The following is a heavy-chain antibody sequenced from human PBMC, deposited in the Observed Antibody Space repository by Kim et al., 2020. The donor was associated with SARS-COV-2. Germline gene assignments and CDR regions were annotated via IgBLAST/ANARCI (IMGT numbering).Heavy chain of an antibody. J-gene: IGHJ3*02. V-gene: IGHV3-13*01. CDR2: IGTAGDT. CDR3: ARGYSSSWYWAFDI. D-gene: IGHD6-13*01. Sequence: GGSLRLSCAASGFTFSSYDMHWVRQATGKGLEWVSAIGTAGDTYYPGSVKGRFTISRENAKNSLYLQMNSLRAGDTAVYYCARGYSSSWYWAFDIWGQGTMDKVSS. CDR1: GFTFSSYD.